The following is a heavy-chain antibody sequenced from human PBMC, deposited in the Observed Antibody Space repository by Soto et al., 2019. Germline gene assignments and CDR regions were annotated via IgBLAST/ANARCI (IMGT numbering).Heavy chain of an antibody. J-gene: IGHJ4*02. CDR2: IIPIFGTA. CDR1: GGTFSSYA. D-gene: IGHD2-15*01. Sequence: XSVKVSCKASGGTFSSYAISWVRQAPGQGLEWMGGIIPIFGTANYAQKFQGRVTITADESTSTAYMELSSLRSEDTAVYYCARDRVDGYCSGGSCSGSYWGQGTLVTVSS. V-gene: IGHV1-69*13. CDR3: ARDRVDGYCSGGSCSGSY.